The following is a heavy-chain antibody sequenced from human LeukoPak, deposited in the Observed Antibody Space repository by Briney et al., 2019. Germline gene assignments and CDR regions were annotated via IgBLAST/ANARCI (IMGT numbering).Heavy chain of an antibody. V-gene: IGHV4-59*08. CDR3: ARHLDYDSGGYFYPYFDY. CDR2: FSHSGTT. CDR1: GYSMRSYY. D-gene: IGHD3-22*01. J-gene: IGHJ4*02. Sequence: SETLSLTCNVSGYSMRSYYWSWLRPPPGKGLEWIAYFSHSGTTNYNPSLKSRVIISVDTSNHQFSLTLRSVTAADTAVYYCARHLDYDSGGYFYPYFDYWGQGTLVTVSS.